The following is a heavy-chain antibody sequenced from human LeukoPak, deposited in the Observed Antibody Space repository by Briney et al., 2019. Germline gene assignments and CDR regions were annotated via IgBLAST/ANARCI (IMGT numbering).Heavy chain of an antibody. CDR2: ISYDGSNK. J-gene: IGHJ4*02. CDR3: AKDQTDYYDSSGYSNFDY. D-gene: IGHD3-22*01. V-gene: IGHV3-30*18. CDR1: GFMFSNYG. Sequence: PGGSLRLSCAASGFMFSNYGMQWVRQAPGKGLEWVAVISYDGSNKYYADSVKGRFTISRDNSKNTLYLQMNSLRAEDTAVYYCAKDQTDYYDSSGYSNFDYWGQGTLVTVSS.